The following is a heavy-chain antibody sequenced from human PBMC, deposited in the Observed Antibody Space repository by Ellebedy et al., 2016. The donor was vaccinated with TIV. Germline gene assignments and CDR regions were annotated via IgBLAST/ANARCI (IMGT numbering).Heavy chain of an antibody. J-gene: IGHJ4*02. CDR3: VRERGWFGEND. D-gene: IGHD3-10*01. Sequence: MPSETLSLTCTVSGYSISSGYFWGWIRQPPGKGLEWIGNIFHSDSPSYNPSLKSRVTMSVDTSKNQLSLKLTSVTAADTAMYYCVRERGWFGENDWGQGTLVTVSS. CDR2: IFHSDSP. V-gene: IGHV4-38-2*02. CDR1: GYSISSGYF.